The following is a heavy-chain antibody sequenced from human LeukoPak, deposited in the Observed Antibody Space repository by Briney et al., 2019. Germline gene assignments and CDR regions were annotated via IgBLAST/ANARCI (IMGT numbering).Heavy chain of an antibody. CDR1: GDSISSYY. Sequence: PSETLSLTCTVSGDSISSYYWSWIRQTPGKGLEWIWYIHTNGRTNYSPSLKSRVTMSVDSSKNQLSLMLSSVTAADTAVYYCTRRAPTSYGHYLDSWGQGTLVTVSS. D-gene: IGHD3-10*01. J-gene: IGHJ4*02. CDR2: IHTNGRT. V-gene: IGHV4-4*09. CDR3: TRRAPTSYGHYLDS.